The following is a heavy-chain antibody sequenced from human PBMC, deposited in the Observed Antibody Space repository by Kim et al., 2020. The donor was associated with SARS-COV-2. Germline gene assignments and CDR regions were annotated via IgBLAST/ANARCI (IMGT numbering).Heavy chain of an antibody. V-gene: IGHV3-7*01. J-gene: IGHJ4*03. CDR1: GFTFSSYA. D-gene: IGHD3-3*01. Sequence: GGSLRLSCEASGFTFSSYAMAWVRQAPGKGLEWVSNIKQDGGDKYYMDSLRGRFTTSRDNAKNSLYLQMNSLRADDTAIYYCARDAGWSGVDDWGHGTLVTVSP. CDR2: IKQDGGDK. CDR3: ARDAGWSGVDD.